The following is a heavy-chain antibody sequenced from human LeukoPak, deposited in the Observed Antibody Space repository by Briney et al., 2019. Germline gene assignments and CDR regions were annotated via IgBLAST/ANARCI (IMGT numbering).Heavy chain of an antibody. V-gene: IGHV1-69*05. CDR1: GGTFSSYA. CDR2: IIPIFGTA. D-gene: IGHD2-2*01. CDR3: ARDQYCSSTSCYLEFWFDP. J-gene: IGHJ5*02. Sequence: SVKVSCKASGGTFSSYAISWVRQAPGQGLEWMGRIIPIFGTANYAQKFQGRVTITTDESTSTAYKELSSLRSEDTAVYYCARDQYCSSTSCYLEFWFDPWGQGTLVTVSS.